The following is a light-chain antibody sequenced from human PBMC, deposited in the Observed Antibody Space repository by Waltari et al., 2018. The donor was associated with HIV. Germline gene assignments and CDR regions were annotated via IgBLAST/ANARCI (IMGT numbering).Light chain of an antibody. CDR1: SDDVGYYNY. Sequence: QSALTQPASVSGSPGQSIVIPCTGTSDDVGYYNYVSCYQQHPGKVPKLVIYDVTSRPSGVSNRFSGSKSGNTASLTISGLRADDEADYYCSSYVGSSTSWLFGGGTKLTV. V-gene: IGLV2-14*03. CDR2: DVT. CDR3: SSYVGSSTSWL. J-gene: IGLJ3*02.